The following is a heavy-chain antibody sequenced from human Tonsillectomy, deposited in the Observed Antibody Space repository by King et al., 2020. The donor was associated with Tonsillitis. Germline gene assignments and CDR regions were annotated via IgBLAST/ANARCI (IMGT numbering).Heavy chain of an antibody. CDR1: GFSFRNYG. V-gene: IGHV3-30*18. J-gene: IGHJ6*02. CDR2: IPYDGSNK. D-gene: IGHD6-13*01. CDR3: AKGIAAAGDSYYSYGMDV. Sequence: QLVQSGGGVVQPGRSLRLSCAASGFSFRNYGIHWVRQAPGKGLEWVAIIPYDGSNKYYADSVKGRFTVSRDNSKNTLYLQMNSLRVEDTAVYYCAKGIAAAGDSYYSYGMDVWGQGTAVTVSS.